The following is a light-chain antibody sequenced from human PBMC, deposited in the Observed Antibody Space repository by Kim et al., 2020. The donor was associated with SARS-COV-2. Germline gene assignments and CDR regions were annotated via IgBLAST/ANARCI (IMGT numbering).Light chain of an antibody. CDR1: SSNIGAVYD. Sequence: RVPNSCTGSSSNIGAVYDVHWYQQLPGTAPKLLIYGNSKRPSGVPDRFSGSKSGTSASLAITGLQAEDEADYYCQSYDSSLSGWVFGGGTQLTVL. CDR2: GNS. J-gene: IGLJ3*02. CDR3: QSYDSSLSGWV. V-gene: IGLV1-40*01.